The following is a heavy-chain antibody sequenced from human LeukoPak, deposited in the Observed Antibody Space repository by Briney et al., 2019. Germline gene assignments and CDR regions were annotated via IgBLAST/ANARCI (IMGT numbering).Heavy chain of an antibody. CDR2: INSDGSWT. Sequence: PGGSLRLSCVVSGFTLSSDWMSWVRQAPGKGLVWVSHINSDGSWTSYADSVKGRFTISKDNAKNTVYLQMNNLRAEDTAVYYCVSFYETYWGRGTLVTVSS. J-gene: IGHJ4*02. V-gene: IGHV3-74*01. CDR3: VSFYETY. D-gene: IGHD2-2*01. CDR1: GFTLSSDW.